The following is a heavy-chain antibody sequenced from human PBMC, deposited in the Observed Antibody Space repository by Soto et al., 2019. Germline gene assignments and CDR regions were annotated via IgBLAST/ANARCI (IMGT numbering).Heavy chain of an antibody. Sequence: EVQLLESGGGLVQPGGSLRLSCAASGFTFSSYAMSWVRQAPGKGLEWVSAISGSGGSTYYADSVKGRFTISRDNSKNTLYLQMNSLRAEDTAVYYCAKNLITMVRGVMVYYYYMDVWGKGTTVTVSS. CDR2: ISGSGGST. J-gene: IGHJ6*03. D-gene: IGHD3-10*01. V-gene: IGHV3-23*01. CDR1: GFTFSSYA. CDR3: AKNLITMVRGVMVYYYYMDV.